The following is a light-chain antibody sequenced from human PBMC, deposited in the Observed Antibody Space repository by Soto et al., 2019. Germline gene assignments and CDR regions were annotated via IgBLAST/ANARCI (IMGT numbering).Light chain of an antibody. Sequence: QAVVTQEPSLTVSPGGTVTLTCASSTGAVTSGHHPNWFQQKPGQAPRSLIYSTINKHSWTPARFSGSLLGAKAALTLSGVQPEDEAEYFCLLSYGDTRVFGGGTKLTVL. V-gene: IGLV7-43*01. CDR1: TGAVTSGHH. CDR3: LLSYGDTRV. CDR2: STI. J-gene: IGLJ2*01.